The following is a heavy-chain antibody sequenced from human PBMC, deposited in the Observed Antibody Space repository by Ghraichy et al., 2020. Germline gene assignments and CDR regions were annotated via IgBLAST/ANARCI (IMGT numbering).Heavy chain of an antibody. CDR1: GGSFSGYY. CDR2: INHSGST. V-gene: IGHV4-34*01. J-gene: IGHJ5*02. CDR3: ARGLLEVVVMLPMFDP. D-gene: IGHD3-22*01. Sequence: SETLSLTCAVYGGSFSGYYWSWIRQPPGKGLEWIGEINHSGSTNYNPSLKSRVTISVDTSKNQFSLKLSSVTAADTAVYYCARGLLEVVVMLPMFDPWGQGTLVTVSS.